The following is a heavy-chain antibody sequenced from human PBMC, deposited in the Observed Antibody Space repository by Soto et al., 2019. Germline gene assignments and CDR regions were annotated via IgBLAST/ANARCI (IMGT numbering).Heavy chain of an antibody. D-gene: IGHD3-16*02. CDR2: ISAYSGNP. CDR3: ARDPSYDYVWGRYRSHFDY. Sequence: QVQLVQSGAEVKKPGASVKVSCKASGYTFTSYGISWVRQAPGQGLEWMGWISAYSGNPSYAQKLQGRGTMTTGTSTSKAYMALRSLGSDGAAVYYCARDPSYDYVWGRYRSHFDYWGQGTLVTVSS. J-gene: IGHJ4*02. V-gene: IGHV1-18*01. CDR1: GYTFTSYG.